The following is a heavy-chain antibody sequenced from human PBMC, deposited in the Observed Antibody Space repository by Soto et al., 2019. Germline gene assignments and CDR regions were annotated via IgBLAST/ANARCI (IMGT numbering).Heavy chain of an antibody. V-gene: IGHV4-59*07. J-gene: IGHJ4*01. CDR1: GGSISTYY. Sequence: QVQLRESGPGLVKPSDTLSLICTVSGGSISTYYWSWIRQPPGKGLEWIASVYYNGFTNYNLSLMSRVTMSVDTFRNQFSLRLNSVTVAGTVMYYCAIVSYDLVYYLDFWGHGTLVTLSS. D-gene: IGHD3-16*01. CDR3: AIVSYDLVYYLDF. CDR2: VYYNGFT.